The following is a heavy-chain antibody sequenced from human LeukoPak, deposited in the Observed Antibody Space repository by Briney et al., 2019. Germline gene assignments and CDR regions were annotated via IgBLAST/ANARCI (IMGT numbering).Heavy chain of an antibody. CDR3: ASSVYSGSPTKSFDY. CDR1: GFTFSSYG. D-gene: IGHD3-10*01. CDR2: IRYDGSNK. V-gene: IGHV3-30*02. Sequence: GGSLRLSCAASGFTFSSYGMHWVRQAPGKGLEWVAFIRYDGSNKYYADSVKGRFTISRDNSKNTLYLQMNSLRVEDTAVYYCASSVYSGSPTKSFDYWGQGTLVTVSS. J-gene: IGHJ4*02.